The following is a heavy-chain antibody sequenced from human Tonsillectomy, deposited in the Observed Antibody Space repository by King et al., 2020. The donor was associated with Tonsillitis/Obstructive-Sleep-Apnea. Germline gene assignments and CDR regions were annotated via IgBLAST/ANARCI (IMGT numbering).Heavy chain of an antibody. CDR2: INTNTGNP. CDR3: ARTDYGDKEYYYYYMDV. D-gene: IGHD4-17*01. J-gene: IGHJ6*03. V-gene: IGHV7-4-1*02. Sequence: VQLVQSGSELKKPGASVKVSCKASGYTFTSYVMNWVRQAPGQGLEWMGWINTNTGNPTYAQGFTGRFVFSLDTSDSTAYLQISSLKAEDTAVYYCARTDYGDKEYYYYYMDVWGKGTTVTVSS. CDR1: GYTFTSYV.